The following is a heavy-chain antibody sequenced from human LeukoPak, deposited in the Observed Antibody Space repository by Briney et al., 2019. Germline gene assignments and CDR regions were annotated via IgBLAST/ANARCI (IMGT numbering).Heavy chain of an antibody. CDR2: INPSGGGT. CDR3: ASDGFVGSVATAGY. Sequence: ASVWVSSKASGYTFSSFYMHWVGQAAGQGLEWMGIINPSGGGTTYAQKFQGRVTMTRDTSTSTVYMELSSLRSEDTAVYYCASDGFVGSVATAGYWGQGTLVTVSS. J-gene: IGHJ4*02. V-gene: IGHV1-46*01. CDR1: GYTFSSFY. D-gene: IGHD5-12*01.